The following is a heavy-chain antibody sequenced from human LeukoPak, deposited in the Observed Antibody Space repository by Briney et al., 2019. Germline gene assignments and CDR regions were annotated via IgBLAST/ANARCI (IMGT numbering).Heavy chain of an antibody. CDR2: IYYSGST. V-gene: IGHV4-59*01. J-gene: IGHJ4*02. CDR1: GGSISSYY. D-gene: IGHD3-22*01. CDR3: ARAQWLSPYFDY. Sequence: PSETLSLTCTVSGGSISSYYWSWIRQPPGKGLEWIGYIYYSGSTNYYPSLKSRVTISVDTSKNQFSLKLSSVTAADTAVYYCARAQWLSPYFDYWGRGTLVTVSS.